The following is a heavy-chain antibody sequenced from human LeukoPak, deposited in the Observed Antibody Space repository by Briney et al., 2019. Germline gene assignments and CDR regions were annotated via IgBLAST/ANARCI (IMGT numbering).Heavy chain of an antibody. CDR1: RFTFSSFS. Sequence: GGSLRLSCVASRFTFSSFSVSWVRQAPGKGLEWVSSISTTGSHIYYADSVKGRFTISRDNAKNSLSLQMNSLRAEDTAVYYCAGGGGANISPSNWFDPWGQGTLVTVSS. J-gene: IGHJ5*02. D-gene: IGHD3-16*01. CDR2: ISTTGSHI. CDR3: AGGGGANISPSNWFDP. V-gene: IGHV3-21*01.